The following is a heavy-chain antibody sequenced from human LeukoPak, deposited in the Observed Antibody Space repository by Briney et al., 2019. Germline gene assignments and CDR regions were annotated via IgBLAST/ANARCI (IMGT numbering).Heavy chain of an antibody. Sequence: SETLSLTCTVSGGSISSYYWSWIRQPPGKGLEWIGYIYYSGSTNYNPSLKSRVTISVDTSKNQFSLKLSSVTAADTAVYYCARIPFVVVPAAIDYWGQGTLVTVSS. V-gene: IGHV4-59*01. CDR3: ARIPFVVVPAAIDY. CDR1: GGSISSYY. D-gene: IGHD2-2*02. CDR2: IYYSGST. J-gene: IGHJ4*02.